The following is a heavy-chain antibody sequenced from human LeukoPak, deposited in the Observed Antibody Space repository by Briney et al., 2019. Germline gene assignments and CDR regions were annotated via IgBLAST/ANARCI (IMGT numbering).Heavy chain of an antibody. V-gene: IGHV3-23*01. CDR1: GFTFTTYA. D-gene: IGHD2-2*01. CDR3: ARVPYCSSSSCYSWFDP. CDR2: IRTSATST. Sequence: PGGSLRLSCVASGFTFTTYAMNWVRQAPGKGLEWVSTIRTSATSTYYADSVKGRFTISRDNAKNTLYLQMNSLRAEDTAVYYCARVPYCSSSSCYSWFDPWGQGTLVTVSS. J-gene: IGHJ5*02.